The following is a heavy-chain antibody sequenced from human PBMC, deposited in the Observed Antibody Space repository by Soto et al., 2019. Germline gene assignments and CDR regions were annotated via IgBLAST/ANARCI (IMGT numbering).Heavy chain of an antibody. V-gene: IGHV4-4*02. CDR1: GGSISSSNW. J-gene: IGHJ4*02. Sequence: SETLSLTCAVSGGSISSSNWWSWVRQPPGKGLEWIGEIYHSGSTNYNPSLKSRVTISVDKSKDQFSLKLSSVTAADTAVYYCAAPPRYCSGGSCRYYFDYWGQGTLVTVSS. CDR2: IYHSGST. D-gene: IGHD2-15*01. CDR3: AAPPRYCSGGSCRYYFDY.